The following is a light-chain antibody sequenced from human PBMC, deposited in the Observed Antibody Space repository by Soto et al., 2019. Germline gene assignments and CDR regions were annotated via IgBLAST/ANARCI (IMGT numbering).Light chain of an antibody. J-gene: IGLJ1*01. V-gene: IGLV4-69*01. CDR1: SGHSSYA. CDR3: QTLGTIIHV. CDR2: LNSDGSH. Sequence: QLVLTQSPSASASLGASVKLTCTLSSGHSSYAIAWHQQQPEKGPRYLMKLNSDGSHSRGDGIPDRFSGSSSGAERYLTISSLQSEDEADYYCQTLGTIIHVFGTGTKLTVL.